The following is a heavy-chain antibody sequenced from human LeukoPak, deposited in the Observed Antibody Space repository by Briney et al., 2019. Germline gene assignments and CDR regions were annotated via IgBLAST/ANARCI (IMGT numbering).Heavy chain of an antibody. CDR2: IYSSGST. V-gene: IGHV4-39*07. J-gene: IGHJ5*02. CDR3: ARVYSSSHNWFDT. Sequence: PSETLSLTCRVSGASINSGSNYWGWIRQPPGKTLEWIGSIYSSGSTYYNPSLKSRVIIMIDTPKNHFSLTLSSVTAADTAVYYCARVYSSSHNWFDTWGQGTQVTVSS. CDR1: GASINSGSNY. D-gene: IGHD6-13*01.